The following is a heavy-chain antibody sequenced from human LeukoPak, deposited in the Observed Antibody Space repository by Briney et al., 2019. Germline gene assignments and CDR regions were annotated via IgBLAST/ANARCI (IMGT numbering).Heavy chain of an antibody. CDR3: ASRYSNYEPGVDY. CDR1: GGSISSSSYY. Sequence: SETLSLTCTVSGGSISSSSYYWGWIRQPPGKGLEWIGSIYYSGSTYYNPSLKSRVTISVDTSKNQFSLKLSSVTAADTAVYYCASRYSNYEPGVDYWGQGTLVTVSS. CDR2: IYYSGST. D-gene: IGHD4-11*01. V-gene: IGHV4-39*01. J-gene: IGHJ4*02.